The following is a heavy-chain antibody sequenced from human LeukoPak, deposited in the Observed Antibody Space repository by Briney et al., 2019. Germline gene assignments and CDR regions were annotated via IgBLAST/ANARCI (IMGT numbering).Heavy chain of an antibody. J-gene: IGHJ3*02. V-gene: IGHV3-30*04. CDR2: ISYDGSNK. CDR1: GFTFSSYA. CDR3: AKGRGYYYDSSGYYYDAFEI. Sequence: HPGRSLRLSCAASGFTFSSYAMHWVRQAPGKGLEWVAVISYDGSNKYYADSVKGRFTISRDNSKNTLYLQMKSLRAEDTAVYYCAKGRGYYYDSSGYYYDAFEIWGQGTMVTVSS. D-gene: IGHD3-22*01.